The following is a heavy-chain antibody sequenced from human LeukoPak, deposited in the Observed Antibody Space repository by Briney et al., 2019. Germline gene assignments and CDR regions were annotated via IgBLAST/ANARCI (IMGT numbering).Heavy chain of an antibody. CDR1: GYTFTSYG. V-gene: IGHV1-18*01. D-gene: IGHD3-3*01. J-gene: IGHJ4*02. CDR2: ICAYNGNT. Sequence: ASVKVSCKASGYTFTSYGISWVRQAPGQGLEWMGWICAYNGNTNYAQKLQGRVTMTTDTSTSTAYMELRSLRSDDTAVYYCARGMGITIFGVVIIQAFDYWGQGTLVTVSS. CDR3: ARGMGITIFGVVIIQAFDY.